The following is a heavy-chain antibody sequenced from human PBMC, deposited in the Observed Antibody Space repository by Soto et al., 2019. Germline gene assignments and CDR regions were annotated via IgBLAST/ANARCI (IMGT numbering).Heavy chain of an antibody. CDR3: AHSPYRTGPREFDY. V-gene: IGHV2-5*02. CDR1: GFSLSTNGVG. Sequence: QITLKESGPTLVKPTQTLTLTCTFSGFSLSTNGVGVGWIRQPPGKALEWLALIYWDDDKRYSPSLKNRLTITKDTSKNQVVLTMTNLDPVDTATYFCAHSPYRTGPREFDYWGQGILVTVSS. D-gene: IGHD1-1*01. J-gene: IGHJ4*02. CDR2: IYWDDDK.